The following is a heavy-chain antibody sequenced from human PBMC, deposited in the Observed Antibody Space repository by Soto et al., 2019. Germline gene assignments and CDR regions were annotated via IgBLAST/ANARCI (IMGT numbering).Heavy chain of an antibody. J-gene: IGHJ4*02. CDR1: GGSISSGGYY. V-gene: IGHV4-31*03. CDR2: IFYSGST. CDR3: ARAPGDYFDY. Sequence: TSETLSLTCTVSGGSISSGGYYWSWIRQHPGKGLEWIGYIFYSGSTYYSPSLKSRVTISVDTSKNQFSLKLSSVTAADTAVYFCARAPGDYFDYWGQGTLVTVS.